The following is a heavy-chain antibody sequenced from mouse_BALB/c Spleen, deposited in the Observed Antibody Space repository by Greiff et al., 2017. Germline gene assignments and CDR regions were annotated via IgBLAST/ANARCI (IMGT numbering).Heavy chain of an antibody. D-gene: IGHD1-1*01. CDR1: GFTFSSYA. Sequence: EVQRVESGGGLVKPGGSLKLSCAASGFTFSSYAMSWVRQTPEKRLEWVASISSGGSTYYPDSVKGRFTISRDNARNILYLQMSSLRSEDTAMYYCARERGTTVVDWYFDVWGAGTTVTVSS. J-gene: IGHJ1*01. CDR3: ARERGTTVVDWYFDV. CDR2: ISSGGST. V-gene: IGHV5-6-5*01.